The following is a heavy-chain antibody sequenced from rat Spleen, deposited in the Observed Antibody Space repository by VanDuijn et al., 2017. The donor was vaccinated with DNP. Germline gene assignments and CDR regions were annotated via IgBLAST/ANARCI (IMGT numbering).Heavy chain of an antibody. D-gene: IGHD4-3*01. CDR2: ISTGGYAP. J-gene: IGHJ2*01. CDR3: VRWNSGHFDY. Sequence: EVQLVESGGGLVQPGRSMKLSCAASGFTFSNYYMAWVRQAPTKGLEWVASISTGGYAPYYTDSVKGRFAISRDNAKSTLYLQMNSLRSEDMATYYCVRWNSGHFDYWGQGVMVTVSS. V-gene: IGHV5-25*01. CDR1: GFTFSNYY.